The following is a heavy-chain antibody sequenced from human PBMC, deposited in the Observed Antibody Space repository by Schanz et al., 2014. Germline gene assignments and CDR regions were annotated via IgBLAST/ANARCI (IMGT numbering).Heavy chain of an antibody. CDR1: GFTFSDYY. Sequence: QVQLVESGGGLVKSGGSLRLSGAASGFTFSDYYMSWIRQAPGKGLEWVSYISSSGSTINYADSVKGRFTISRDNAKSSLYLQMNSLRADDTAIYFCARDEGRDGYNLAFDVWGQGTLVTVSS. J-gene: IGHJ3*01. CDR2: ISSSGSTI. V-gene: IGHV3-11*01. CDR3: ARDEGRDGYNLAFDV. D-gene: IGHD2-21*01.